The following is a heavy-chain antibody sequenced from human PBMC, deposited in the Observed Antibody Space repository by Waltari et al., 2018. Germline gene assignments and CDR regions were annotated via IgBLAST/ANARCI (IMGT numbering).Heavy chain of an antibody. CDR3: ARHGGQGSGSQSDY. D-gene: IGHD3-10*01. J-gene: IGHJ4*02. Sequence: QLQLQVSVTGLVKPSETLSLTCTVSDASSIRSIYYWGWIRQPPGKGLEWIGSSYHNGNTYYNPSLKGRVTILVDMSKNQFSLELSSVTAADTAVYYCARHGGQGSGSQSDYWGQGSLVTVSS. V-gene: IGHV4-39*01. CDR1: DASSIRSIYY. CDR2: SYHNGNT.